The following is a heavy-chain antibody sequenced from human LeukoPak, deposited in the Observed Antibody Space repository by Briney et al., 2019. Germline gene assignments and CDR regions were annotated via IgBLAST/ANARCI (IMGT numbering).Heavy chain of an antibody. V-gene: IGHV3-9*01. CDR3: AKDHGAEHFDY. D-gene: IGHD4-17*01. J-gene: IGHJ4*02. Sequence: GGSLRLSCAASGFTFDDYAMHWVRQAPGKGLEWVSGVSWNSGSVGYADSVKGRFTISRDNSKNTLYLQMNSLRAEDTAVYYCAKDHGAEHFDYWGQGTLVTVSS. CDR1: GFTFDDYA. CDR2: VSWNSGSV.